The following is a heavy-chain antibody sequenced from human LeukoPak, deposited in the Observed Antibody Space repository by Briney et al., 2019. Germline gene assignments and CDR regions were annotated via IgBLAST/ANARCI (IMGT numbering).Heavy chain of an antibody. Sequence: GGSLRLSCAASGFTFDDYAMHWVRQAPGKGLEWVSGISWNSGSIGYADSVKGRFTISRDNAKNSLYLQVNSLRAEDTALYYCAKDLRDGYNINYFDYWGQGTLVTVSS. J-gene: IGHJ4*02. D-gene: IGHD5-24*01. CDR1: GFTFDDYA. V-gene: IGHV3-9*01. CDR3: AKDLRDGYNINYFDY. CDR2: ISWNSGSI.